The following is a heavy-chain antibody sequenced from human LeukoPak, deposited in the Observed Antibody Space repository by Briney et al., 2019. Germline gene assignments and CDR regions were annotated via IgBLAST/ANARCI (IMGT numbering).Heavy chain of an antibody. J-gene: IGHJ4*02. V-gene: IGHV5-51*01. CDR1: GYSFTSYW. CDR3: AAVLRYFDWLLSPPPPFDY. Sequence: GESLKISCKGSGYSFTSYWIGWVRQMPGKGLEWMGIIYPGDSDARYSPSFQGQVTISADESISTAYRQWSSLKASDTAMYYFAAVLRYFDWLLSPPPPFDYWGQGTLVTVSS. CDR2: IYPGDSDA. D-gene: IGHD3-9*01.